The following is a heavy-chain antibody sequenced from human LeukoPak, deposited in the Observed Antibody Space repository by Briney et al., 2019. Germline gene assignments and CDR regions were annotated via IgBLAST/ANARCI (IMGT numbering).Heavy chain of an antibody. V-gene: IGHV1-18*01. D-gene: IGHD3-22*01. Sequence: GASVKVSCKASRYTFTNYGIAWVRQAPGQGLEWMGWSSPYNGNTNYAQKLQGRVTMTTDTSTSTAYMELRSLRSDDTAVYYCARVPYYYDSSGYTGNFDYWGQGTLVTVSS. CDR1: RYTFTNYG. CDR2: SSPYNGNT. J-gene: IGHJ4*02. CDR3: ARVPYYYDSSGYTGNFDY.